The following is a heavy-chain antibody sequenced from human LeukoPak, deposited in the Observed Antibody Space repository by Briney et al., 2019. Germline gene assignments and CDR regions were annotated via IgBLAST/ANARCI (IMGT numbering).Heavy chain of an antibody. Sequence: SENLSLKGTGCSGTISTYNWNWNRQTQGKGLEWIGYIYHSGSTNYNPSLQSRVTISVDTSKNQFSLKLSSVTAADTAVYYCARVRQANWFDPWGQGTLVTVSS. V-gene: IGHV4-59*01. CDR2: IYHSGST. J-gene: IGHJ5*02. CDR3: ARVRQANWFDP. CDR1: SGTISTYN.